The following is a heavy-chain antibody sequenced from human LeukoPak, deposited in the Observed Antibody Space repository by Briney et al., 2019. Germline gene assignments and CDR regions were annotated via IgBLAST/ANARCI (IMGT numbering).Heavy chain of an antibody. CDR3: ARAPYYDILTGYYFPGYYMDV. CDR2: IKQDRTVK. Sequence: GGSLRLSCAASGFTFSSYAMTWVRQAPGKGLEWVANIKQDRTVKYYVDSVKGRFTISRDNVKHSLFLQMNSLRADDTAIYYCARAPYYDILTGYYFPGYYMDVWGKGTTVTVSS. D-gene: IGHD3-9*01. V-gene: IGHV3-7*01. J-gene: IGHJ6*03. CDR1: GFTFSSYA.